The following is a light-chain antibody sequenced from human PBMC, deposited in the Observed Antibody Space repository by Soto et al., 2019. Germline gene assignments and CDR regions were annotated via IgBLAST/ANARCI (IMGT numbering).Light chain of an antibody. J-gene: IGKJ5*01. CDR2: GAS. Sequence: EIVLTQSPATLSLSPWERATLSCRASQSVSGYLAWYQQKPGQAPRLLIYGASTRATDIPARFSGSGSGTEFTLTISSLEPEDFAVYYCQQRSNWITFGQGTRLEIK. CDR1: QSVSGY. V-gene: IGKV3-11*01. CDR3: QQRSNWIT.